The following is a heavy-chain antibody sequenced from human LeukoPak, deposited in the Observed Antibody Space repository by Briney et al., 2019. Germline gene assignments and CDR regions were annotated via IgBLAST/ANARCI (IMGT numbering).Heavy chain of an antibody. CDR1: GFSFNKYG. CDR3: AKDASWVARGDYFDH. D-gene: IGHD7-27*01. Sequence: GGSFRLSCDASGFSFNKYGMHWIHQPPSKGLEWITFVTHDGRSDFYADSVKGRLTISRDNSKNTVFLQMESLRPDDTAIYYCAKDASWVARGDYFDHWGQGTLVTVSS. V-gene: IGHV3-30*02. CDR2: VTHDGRSD. J-gene: IGHJ4*02.